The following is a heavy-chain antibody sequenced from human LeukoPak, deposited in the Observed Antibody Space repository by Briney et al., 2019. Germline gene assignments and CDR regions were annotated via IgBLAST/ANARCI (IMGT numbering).Heavy chain of an antibody. CDR3: ARDGHGDYLFDY. Sequence: PGGSLRLSCAASRFTFSSYSLNWVRQAPGKGLEWISYISTSSSTIYYADSVKGRFTISRDNAKNSLHLQMNSLRDEDTAVYYCARDGHGDYLFDYWGQGTLVTVSS. CDR1: RFTFSSYS. V-gene: IGHV3-48*02. J-gene: IGHJ4*02. D-gene: IGHD4-17*01. CDR2: ISTSSSTI.